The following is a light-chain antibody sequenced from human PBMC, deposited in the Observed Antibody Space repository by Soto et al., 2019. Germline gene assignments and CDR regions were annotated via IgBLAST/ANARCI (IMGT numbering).Light chain of an antibody. CDR1: SGDVGGYNY. Sequence: QSALTQPRSLSGSPGQSVTISCTGTSGDVGGYNYVAWYQQRAGEAPELMIYDVTKRPSGVPDRFSGSKSGNTAFLTISGLHSEDEADYYCFSFTSTHSHVFGSGTKLTVL. J-gene: IGLJ1*01. CDR3: FSFTSTHSHV. CDR2: DVT. V-gene: IGLV2-11*01.